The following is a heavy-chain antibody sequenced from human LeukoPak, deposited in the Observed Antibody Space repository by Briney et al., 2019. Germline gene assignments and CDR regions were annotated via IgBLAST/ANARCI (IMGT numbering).Heavy chain of an antibody. CDR2: ISYDGSNK. J-gene: IGHJ4*02. CDR3: ARDRAAAMDY. Sequence: GRSLRLSCAASGFTFSSYAMHWVRQAPGKGLEWVAVISYDGSNKYYADSVKGRFTISRDNSKNTLYLQMNSLRAEDTAVYYCARDRAAAMDYWGQETLVTVSS. D-gene: IGHD2-2*01. V-gene: IGHV3-30-3*01. CDR1: GFTFSSYA.